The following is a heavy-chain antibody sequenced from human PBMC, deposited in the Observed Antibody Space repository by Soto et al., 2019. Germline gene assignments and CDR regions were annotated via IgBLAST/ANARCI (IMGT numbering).Heavy chain of an antibody. CDR3: ATLALSSSWPGGDY. CDR1: GFTFSSYG. V-gene: IGHV3-30*03. Sequence: PGGSLRLSCAASGFTFSSYGMHWVRQAPGKGLEWVAVISYDGSNKYYADSVKGRFTISRDNSKNTLYLQMNSLRAEDTAVYYCATLALSSSWPGGDYWGQGTLVTVSS. CDR2: ISYDGSNK. J-gene: IGHJ4*02. D-gene: IGHD6-13*01.